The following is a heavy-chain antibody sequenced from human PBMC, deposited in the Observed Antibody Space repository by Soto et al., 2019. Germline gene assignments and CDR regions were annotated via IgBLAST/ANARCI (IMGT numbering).Heavy chain of an antibody. D-gene: IGHD4-4*01. CDR3: ARDPPAFHSAFDY. CDR1: GDSVSNNGAA. J-gene: IGHJ4*02. V-gene: IGHV6-1*01. CDR2: TYYRSKWYY. Sequence: SQTLSLTCAISGDSVSNNGAAWNWIRQSPSRGLEWLGRTYYRSKWYYDYAVSVKSRMTINPDTSKNQFSLQLTSVTPEDTAVYFCARDPPAFHSAFDYWGQGTVVTVS.